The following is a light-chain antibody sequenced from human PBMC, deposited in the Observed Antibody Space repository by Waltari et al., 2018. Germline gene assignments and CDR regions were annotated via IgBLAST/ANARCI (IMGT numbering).Light chain of an antibody. V-gene: IGLV8-61*01. Sequence: QTVVTQEPSFSVSPGGTVTLTCGLSSGSVSTSYYSVWYQQTPGQAARTLIYRTNTRSSGVPDRFSGSILGNKAALPITGAQADDESDYYCVLYMGSGIWVFGGGTKLTVL. CDR1: SGSVSTSYY. CDR3: VLYMGSGIWV. J-gene: IGLJ3*02. CDR2: RTN.